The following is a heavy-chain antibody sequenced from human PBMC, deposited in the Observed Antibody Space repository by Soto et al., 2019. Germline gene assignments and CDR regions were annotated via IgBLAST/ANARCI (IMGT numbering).Heavy chain of an antibody. J-gene: IGHJ6*02. V-gene: IGHV4-59*01. CDR1: GGSMRSYY. Sequence: QVELRESGPGLVKPSETLSLTCNVSGGSMRSYYWTWMRQSPGKGLEWLGNIFYNEKNNLNPALKSRLIISVDTSKKEFSLMLSSVTAEDTAIYYCARDSTCCGLDVWGQGTTVTVSS. D-gene: IGHD2-21*01. CDR2: IFYNEKN. CDR3: ARDSTCCGLDV.